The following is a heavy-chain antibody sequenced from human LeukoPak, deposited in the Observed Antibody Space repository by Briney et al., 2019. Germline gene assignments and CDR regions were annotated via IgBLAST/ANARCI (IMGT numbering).Heavy chain of an antibody. J-gene: IGHJ4*02. CDR2: INPNSGGT. D-gene: IGHD3-22*01. V-gene: IGHV1-2*02. CDR1: GYTLTGYY. CDR3: ARDSAQALYYYDSGGYYYFDY. Sequence: ASVKVSCKASGYTLTGYYLHWVRQAPGQGLEWMGWINPNSGGTNYAQKFQGRVTMTRDTSISTAYMELSRLRSDDTAFYDCARDSAQALYYYDSGGYYYFDYWGQGTLVTVSS.